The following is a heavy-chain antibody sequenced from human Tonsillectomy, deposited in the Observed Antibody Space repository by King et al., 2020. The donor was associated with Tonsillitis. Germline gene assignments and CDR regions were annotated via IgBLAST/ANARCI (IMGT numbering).Heavy chain of an antibody. V-gene: IGHV4-59*01. CDR3: ARDSHYYYGMDV. J-gene: IGHJ6*02. Sequence: QLQESGPGLVKPSETLSLTCTVSGDSITSYYWSWLRQPPGKGLEWIGYIYYSGSTNYNPSLKSRVTISVDTSKNQLSLKLSSVTAADTAIYYCARDSHYYYGMDVWGQGTTVTVSS. CDR1: GDSITSYY. CDR2: IYYSGST.